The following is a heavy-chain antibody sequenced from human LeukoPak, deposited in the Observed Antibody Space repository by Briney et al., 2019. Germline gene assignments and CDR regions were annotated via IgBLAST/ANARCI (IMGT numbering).Heavy chain of an antibody. CDR2: IQYDGSNK. D-gene: IGHD2-8*01. Sequence: PGGSLRLSCAGSGFTVRTYGMHWARQAPGKGLEWVAYIQYDGSNKQYADSVKGRFGISRDNSENILYLQMNSLRAEDTAVYYCAKDRCSNGIGCLYYYVDVWGKGTTVTMSS. CDR3: AKDRCSNGIGCLYYYVDV. V-gene: IGHV3-30*02. CDR1: GFTVRTYG. J-gene: IGHJ6*03.